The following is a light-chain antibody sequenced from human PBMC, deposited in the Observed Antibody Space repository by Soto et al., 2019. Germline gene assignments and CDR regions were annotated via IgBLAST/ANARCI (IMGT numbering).Light chain of an antibody. CDR1: SSNIGSNT. V-gene: IGLV1-44*01. CDR3: AAWDDSLNGVV. Sequence: QSVLTQPPSASGTPGQRVTISCSGSSSNIGSNTVNWYQQLPGTAPKLLIYSNNQRLSGVPDRFSGSKSGTSASLAIGGLQSEDEADYYCAAWDDSLNGVVFGGGTQLTVL. J-gene: IGLJ2*01. CDR2: SNN.